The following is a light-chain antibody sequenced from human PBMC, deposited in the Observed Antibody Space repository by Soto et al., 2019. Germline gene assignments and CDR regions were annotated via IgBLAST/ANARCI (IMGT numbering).Light chain of an antibody. CDR1: QSISSW. Sequence: DIQVTQSPSTLSSSVGDRVSITCRARQSISSWLAWYQQKPGKAPKLLIYDASSLESGVPSRFSGSGSGTEFTLTISSLQPDDFATYYCQQYNTYPWTFGQGTKV. J-gene: IGKJ1*01. V-gene: IGKV1-5*01. CDR2: DAS. CDR3: QQYNTYPWT.